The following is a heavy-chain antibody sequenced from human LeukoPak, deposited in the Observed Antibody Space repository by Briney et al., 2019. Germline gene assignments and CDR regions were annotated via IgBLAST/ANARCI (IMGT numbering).Heavy chain of an antibody. D-gene: IGHD3-9*01. CDR3: ARRRVYDILTSYAFDI. J-gene: IGHJ3*02. CDR1: GYTFTGYY. V-gene: IGHV1-2*02. Sequence: ASVTVSCKASGYTFTGYYMHWVRQAPGQGLAWMGWINPNSGGTNYAQKFQGRVTMTRDTSISTAYMELSSLRSDDTTVYYCARRRVYDILTSYAFDIWGQGTMVTVSS. CDR2: INPNSGGT.